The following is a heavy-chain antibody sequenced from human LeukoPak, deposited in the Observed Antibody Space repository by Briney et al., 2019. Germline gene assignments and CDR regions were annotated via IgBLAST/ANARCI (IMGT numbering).Heavy chain of an antibody. D-gene: IGHD3-22*01. J-gene: IGHJ4*02. Sequence: ASVKVSCKASGYTFTSYGISWVRQAPGQGLEWMGWISAYNGNTNYAQKLQGRVTMTTDTSTSTAYMELRSLRSDDTAVYYCARDRGGDYYDSSGYYYPDYWGQGTLVTVSS. CDR1: GYTFTSYG. V-gene: IGHV1-18*01. CDR3: ARDRGGDYYDSSGYYYPDY. CDR2: ISAYNGNT.